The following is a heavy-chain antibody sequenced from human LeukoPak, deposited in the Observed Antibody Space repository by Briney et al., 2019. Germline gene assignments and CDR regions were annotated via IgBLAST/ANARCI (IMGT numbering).Heavy chain of an antibody. J-gene: IGHJ4*02. Sequence: GGSLRLSCAASGFTFSSYWMHWVRQVPGKGLVWVARINPGGSSITYADSVKGRFTISRDNAKNTLYLQMDSLRAEDTGVYYCARSNQADDYWGQGTLVTVAS. D-gene: IGHD1-14*01. CDR1: GFTFSSYW. CDR3: ARSNQADDY. CDR2: INPGGSSI. V-gene: IGHV3-74*01.